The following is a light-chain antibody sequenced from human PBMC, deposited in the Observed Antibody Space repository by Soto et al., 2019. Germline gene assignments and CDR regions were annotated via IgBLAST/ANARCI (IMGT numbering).Light chain of an antibody. CDR1: SSNLGDNT. V-gene: IGLV1-44*01. CDR3: AAWDASLDGYV. J-gene: IGLJ1*01. Sequence: LTQPPSASGTPGQRVTISCSTSSSNLGDNTVNWYQHVPGTAPKLLIYSYDQRPSGVPDRFSGSKSGTSASLAISGLQSEDEADYYCAAWDASLDGYVFGTGTKVTVL. CDR2: SYD.